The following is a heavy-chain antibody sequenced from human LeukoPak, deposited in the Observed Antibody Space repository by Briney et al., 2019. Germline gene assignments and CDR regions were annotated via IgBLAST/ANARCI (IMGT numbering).Heavy chain of an antibody. Sequence: SLRLSCAASGFTFSNYAMSWVRQAPGKGLEWVSAILGSGGSTYYADSVKGRFTVSRDSSKSTLYLQMSSLRAEDTALYYCAKWGPSDFLPVFFVPHSWGQGPLFTVS. D-gene: IGHD3-9*01. V-gene: IGHV3-23*01. CDR1: GFTFSNYA. CDR3: AKWGPSDFLPVFFVPHS. J-gene: IGHJ4*02. CDR2: ILGSGGST.